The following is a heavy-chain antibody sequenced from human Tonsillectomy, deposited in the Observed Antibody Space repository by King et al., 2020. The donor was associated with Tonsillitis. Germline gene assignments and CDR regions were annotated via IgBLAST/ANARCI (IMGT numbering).Heavy chain of an antibody. Sequence: VQLQQWGAGLLKPSETLSLTCAVYGGSFSDHFWSWIRQPPGKRLEWIGEIDHSGSTNYNPTLKSRVTISLATSKNHFSLKLNSVTAADTAVYYCARESGGYFDYWGQGTLVTVSS. D-gene: IGHD3-10*01. V-gene: IGHV4-34*01. J-gene: IGHJ4*02. CDR1: GGSFSDHF. CDR2: IDHSGST. CDR3: ARESGGYFDY.